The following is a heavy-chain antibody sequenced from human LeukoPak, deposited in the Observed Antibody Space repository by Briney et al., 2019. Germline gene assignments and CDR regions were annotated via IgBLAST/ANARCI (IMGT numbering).Heavy chain of an antibody. CDR1: GFTFSSYW. D-gene: IGHD2-2*01. CDR2: IKQDGSEK. CDR3: VSFYETY. Sequence: GGSLRLSCAASGFTFSSYWMSWVRQAPGKGLEWVANIKQDGSEKYYVDSVKGRFTISKDNAKNTVYLQMNNLRAEDTAVYYCVSFYETYWGRGTLVTVSS. V-gene: IGHV3-7*01. J-gene: IGHJ4*02.